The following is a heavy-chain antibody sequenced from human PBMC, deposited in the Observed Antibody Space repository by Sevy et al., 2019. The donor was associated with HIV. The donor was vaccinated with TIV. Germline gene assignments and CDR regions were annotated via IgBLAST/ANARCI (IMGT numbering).Heavy chain of an antibody. D-gene: IGHD6-13*01. J-gene: IGHJ4*02. Sequence: SQTLSLTCAVYGGSFSGYYWSWIRQPPGKGLEWIGEINHSGGNNYNPSLKSRVTISVDTSKNQFSLKLSSVTAADTAVYYCASLGERVAASPGAAASRAFFYFDYWGQGTLVTVSS. CDR2: INHSGGN. CDR3: ASLGERVAASPGAAASRAFFYFDY. CDR1: GGSFSGYY. V-gene: IGHV4-34*01.